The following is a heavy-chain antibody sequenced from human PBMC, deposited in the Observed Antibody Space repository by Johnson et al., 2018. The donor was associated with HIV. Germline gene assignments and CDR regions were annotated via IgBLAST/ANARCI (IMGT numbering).Heavy chain of an antibody. V-gene: IGHV3-7*05. Sequence: VQLVESGGGVVQPGRSLRLSCAASGFTFSNYWMSWVRQAPGKGLEWVANINEDGSEEYYVDSVEGRFTISRDNAKNSLYLQIDSLRAEDTAVYYCAIDGVYSSPWDAFDIWGQGTMVTVSS. CDR2: INEDGSEE. CDR3: AIDGVYSSPWDAFDI. D-gene: IGHD6-13*01. J-gene: IGHJ3*02. CDR1: GFTFSNYW.